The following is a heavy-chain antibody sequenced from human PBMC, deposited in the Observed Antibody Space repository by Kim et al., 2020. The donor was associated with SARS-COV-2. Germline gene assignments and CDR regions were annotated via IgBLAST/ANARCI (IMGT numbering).Heavy chain of an antibody. Sequence: GGSLRLSCAASGFTFSSYGMHWVRQAPGKGLEWVAVIWYDGSNKYYADSVKGRFTISRDNSKNTLYLKMNSLRAEDTAVYYCARDLDDILTGYYRAYYYNGMDVWGQGTTVTVSS. V-gene: IGHV3-33*01. CDR1: GFTFSSYG. J-gene: IGHJ6*02. CDR2: IWYDGSNK. CDR3: ARDLDDILTGYYRAYYYNGMDV. D-gene: IGHD3-9*01.